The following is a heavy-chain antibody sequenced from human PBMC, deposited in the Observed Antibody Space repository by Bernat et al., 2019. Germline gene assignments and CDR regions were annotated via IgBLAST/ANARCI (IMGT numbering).Heavy chain of an antibody. Sequence: EVQLVESGGGLVQPGVSLRLSCAASGFTVSSNYMSWVRQAPGKGLEWVSVIYSGGSTYYADSVKGRCTISRENSKNTLYLQMNSLKAEYTAVYYCARLFPIFCVVGAFDIWVPLTMVTVSS. D-gene: IGHD3-3*01. CDR2: IYSGGST. J-gene: IGHJ3*02. V-gene: IGHV3-66*01. CDR3: ARLFPIFCVVGAFDI. CDR1: GFTVSSNY.